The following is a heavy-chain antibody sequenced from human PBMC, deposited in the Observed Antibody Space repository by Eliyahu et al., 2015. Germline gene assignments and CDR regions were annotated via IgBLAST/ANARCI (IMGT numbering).Heavy chain of an antibody. CDR3: AKDWGRVVPAAMLYYYYGMDV. D-gene: IGHD2-2*01. V-gene: IGHV3-30*18. CDR2: ISYDGSNK. CDR1: VXPFXSFG. J-gene: IGHJ6*02. Sequence: QVQLVESGGGVVQPGRSLRXSCAASVXPFXSFGXXXVRQAPGKGLEGVAVISYDGSNKYYADSVKGRFTISRDNSKNTLYLQMNSLRAEDTAVYYCAKDWGRVVPAAMLYYYYGMDVWGQGTTVTVSS.